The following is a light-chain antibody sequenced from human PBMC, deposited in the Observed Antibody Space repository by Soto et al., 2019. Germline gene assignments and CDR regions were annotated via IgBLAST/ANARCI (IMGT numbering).Light chain of an antibody. CDR2: DVS. J-gene: IGLJ1*01. Sequence: QSALTQPASVSGSPGQSSTISCTGTSSDVGGYNYVSWYQQHPGKAPKLMIYDVSNRPSGVSNRFSGSKSGNTASLTISGLQAEDEADYYCSSYTSSSTYVFGTGTRSPS. CDR1: SSDVGGYNY. CDR3: SSYTSSSTYV. V-gene: IGLV2-14*01.